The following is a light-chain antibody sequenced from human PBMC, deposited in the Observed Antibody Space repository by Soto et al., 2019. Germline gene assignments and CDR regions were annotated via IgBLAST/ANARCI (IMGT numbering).Light chain of an antibody. CDR2: GAS. Sequence: EIVLTQSPGTLPLSPGERATLSCRASQSVSSRYLGWYQQKPGQAPRLLIYGASSRATGIPDRFSSSGSGTDFTLTISRLEPEDFAVYYCQQYGSSPWTFGQGTKVEIK. J-gene: IGKJ1*01. V-gene: IGKV3-20*01. CDR1: QSVSSRY. CDR3: QQYGSSPWT.